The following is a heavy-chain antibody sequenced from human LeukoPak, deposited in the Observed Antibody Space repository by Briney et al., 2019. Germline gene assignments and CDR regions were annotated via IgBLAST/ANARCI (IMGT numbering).Heavy chain of an antibody. CDR2: ISSSSSYI. Sequence: GGSLRLSCAASGFTFSSYSMNWVRQAPGKGLEWVSSISSSSSYIYYADSVKGRFTISRDNAKNSLYLQRDSLRAEDTAVYYCARLERSGIAVYWGQGTLVSVSS. CDR1: GFTFSSYS. CDR3: ARLERSGIAVY. J-gene: IGHJ4*02. D-gene: IGHD6-19*01. V-gene: IGHV3-21*01.